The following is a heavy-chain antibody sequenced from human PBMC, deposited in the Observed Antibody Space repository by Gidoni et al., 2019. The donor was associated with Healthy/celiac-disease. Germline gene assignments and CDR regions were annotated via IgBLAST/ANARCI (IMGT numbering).Heavy chain of an antibody. CDR1: GFTFSSYA. CDR2: ISGSGGST. V-gene: IGHV3-23*01. J-gene: IGHJ4*02. CDR3: AKRLGPGYQRAGGIDY. Sequence: EVQLLESGGGLVQPGGSLRLSCAASGFTFSSYAMSWVRQAPGKGLEWVSAISGSGGSTYYADSVKGRFTISRDNSKNTLYLQMNSLRAEDTAVYYCAKRLGPGYQRAGGIDYWGQGTLVTVSS. D-gene: IGHD1-26*01.